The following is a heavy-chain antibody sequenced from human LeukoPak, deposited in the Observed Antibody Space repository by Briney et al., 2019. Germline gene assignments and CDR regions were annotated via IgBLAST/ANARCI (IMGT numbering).Heavy chain of an antibody. V-gene: IGHV4-59*01. CDR1: GGSISSYY. CDR3: ARGGYYGSGNDFRFDP. D-gene: IGHD3-10*01. J-gene: IGHJ5*02. Sequence: SETLSLTCTVSGGSISSYYWSWIRQSPEKGLEWIGYIYSSGSTNYNPSLKSRVTMSVDTSKNQFSLKLSSVTAADTAVYYCARGGYYGSGNDFRFDPWGQGTLVTVS. CDR2: IYSSGST.